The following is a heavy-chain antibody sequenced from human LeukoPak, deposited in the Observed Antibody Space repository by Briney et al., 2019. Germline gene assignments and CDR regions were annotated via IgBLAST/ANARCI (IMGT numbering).Heavy chain of an antibody. D-gene: IGHD1-1*01. V-gene: IGHV3-20*04. Sequence: PGGSLRLSCAASGFTFGDYAMSWVRQAPGKGLEWVSSLNWNGGSTGYADSVKGRFTISRDNAKNSLYLQMNSLRAEDTALYYCARVLTGNDYWGQGTLVTVSS. CDR1: GFTFGDYA. CDR3: ARVLTGNDY. J-gene: IGHJ4*02. CDR2: LNWNGGST.